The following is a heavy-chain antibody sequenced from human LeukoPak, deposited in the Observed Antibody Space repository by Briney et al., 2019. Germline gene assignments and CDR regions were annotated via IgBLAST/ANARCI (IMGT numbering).Heavy chain of an antibody. CDR2: IYYSGNT. CDR3: ARMPPEGSSDYGWFDP. J-gene: IGHJ5*02. Sequence: PSETLSLTCTVSGGSISSGAYYWSWIRQHPGKGLEWIGYIYYSGNTYYNPSLKSRVTISVDMSKNQFSLKLSSVTAADTAVYSCARMPPEGSSDYGWFDPWGQGTLVTVSS. CDR1: GGSISSGAYY. V-gene: IGHV4-31*03. D-gene: IGHD3-22*01.